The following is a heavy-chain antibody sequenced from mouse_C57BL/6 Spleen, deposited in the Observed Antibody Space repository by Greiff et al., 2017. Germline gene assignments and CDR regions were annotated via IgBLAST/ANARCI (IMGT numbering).Heavy chain of an antibody. CDR3: ARSKYSNYGSFDY. V-gene: IGHV1-53*01. Sequence: VQLQQPGTELVKPGASVKLSCKASGYTFTSYWMHWVKQRPGQGLEWIGNINPSNGGTNYNEKFKCKATLTVDKSSSTAYIQLSSLTSEDSAVYYCARSKYSNYGSFDYWGQGTTLTVSS. J-gene: IGHJ2*01. CDR2: INPSNGGT. D-gene: IGHD2-5*01. CDR1: GYTFTSYW.